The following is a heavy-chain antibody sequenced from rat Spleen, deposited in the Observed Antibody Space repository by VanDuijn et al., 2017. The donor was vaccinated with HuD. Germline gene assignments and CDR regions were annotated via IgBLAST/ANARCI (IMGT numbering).Heavy chain of an antibody. CDR1: GFTFNNYY. CDR3: AREAGIPFHYFDY. CDR2: ISTAGSNT. V-gene: IGHV5-25*01. J-gene: IGHJ2*01. Sequence: EVQLVESGGGLVQPGRSLKLSCAASGFTFNNYYMVWVRQAPTKGLEWVAYISTAGSNTFYRDSVRGRFTISRDNAKSTLYLQMDSLRSEDTATYYCAREAGIPFHYFDYWGQGVMVTVSS. D-gene: IGHD1-4*01.